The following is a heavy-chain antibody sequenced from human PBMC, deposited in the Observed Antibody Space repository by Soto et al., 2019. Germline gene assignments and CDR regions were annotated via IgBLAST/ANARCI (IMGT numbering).Heavy chain of an antibody. CDR1: GYTLTELS. CDR2: FDPEDGET. D-gene: IGHD6-13*01. Sequence: ASVKVSCKVSGYTLTELSMHWVRQAPGKGLEWMGGFDPEDGETIYAQKFQGRVTMTEDTSTDTAYMELSSLRSEDTAVYYCATAQGGNNAAAGTSYYYYYGMDVWGQGTTVTVSS. J-gene: IGHJ6*02. CDR3: ATAQGGNNAAAGTSYYYYYGMDV. V-gene: IGHV1-24*01.